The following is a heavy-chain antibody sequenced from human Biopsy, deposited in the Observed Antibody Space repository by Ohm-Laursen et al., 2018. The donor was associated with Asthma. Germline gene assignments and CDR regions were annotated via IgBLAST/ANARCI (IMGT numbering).Heavy chain of an antibody. Sequence: SVKVSCKASGDSFSNYAISWVRQAPGQGLEWMGGLIPVLGTPDHAQMFEGRVTITADESTSTACMELSSLRSEDTAVYYCARLNYYDSSGKYLDSWGQGTLVTVSS. CDR3: ARLNYYDSSGKYLDS. CDR1: GDSFSNYA. J-gene: IGHJ4*02. V-gene: IGHV1-69*13. CDR2: LIPVLGTP. D-gene: IGHD3-22*01.